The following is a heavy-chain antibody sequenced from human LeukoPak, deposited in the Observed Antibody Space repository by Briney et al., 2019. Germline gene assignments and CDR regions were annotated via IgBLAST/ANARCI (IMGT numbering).Heavy chain of an antibody. J-gene: IGHJ6*03. CDR2: ISAYNGNT. CDR1: GYTFTSYG. V-gene: IGHV1-18*01. D-gene: IGHD5-12*01. Sequence: ASVKVSCKASGYTFTSYGISWVRQAPGQGLEWMGWISAYNGNTNYAQKLQGRVTMTTDTSTSTVYMELRSLRSDDTALYYCARVPRGYSGYLIHYYYMDVWGKGTTVTVSS. CDR3: ARVPRGYSGYLIHYYYMDV.